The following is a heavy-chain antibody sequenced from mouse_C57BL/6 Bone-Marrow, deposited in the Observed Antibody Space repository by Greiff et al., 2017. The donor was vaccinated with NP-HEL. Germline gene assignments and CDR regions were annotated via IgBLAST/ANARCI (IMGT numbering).Heavy chain of an antibody. D-gene: IGHD1-1*01. J-gene: IGHJ3*01. CDR1: GYSFTGYY. CDR2: INPSTGGT. V-gene: IGHV1-43*01. CDR3: ARSAITTVGFAY. Sequence: VQLQQSGPELVKPGASVKISCKASGYSFTGYYMHWVKQSSEKSLEWIGEINPSTGGTSYNQQFKGKATLTVDKSSSTAYMQLKSLTSEDSAVYYCARSAITTVGFAYWGQGTLVTVSA.